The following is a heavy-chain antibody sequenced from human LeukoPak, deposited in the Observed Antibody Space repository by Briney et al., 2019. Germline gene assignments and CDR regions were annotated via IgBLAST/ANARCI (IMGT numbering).Heavy chain of an antibody. CDR3: ARDSAVVVVAAMGGVFDY. Sequence: PGRSLRLSCAASGFTFSSYGMHWVRQAPGKGLEWVAVIWYDGSNKYYADSVKGRFTISRDNSKNTLYLQMNSLRAEDTAVYYCARDSAVVVVAAMGGVFDYWGQGTLVAVSS. CDR1: GFTFSSYG. V-gene: IGHV3-33*01. CDR2: IWYDGSNK. D-gene: IGHD2-15*01. J-gene: IGHJ4*02.